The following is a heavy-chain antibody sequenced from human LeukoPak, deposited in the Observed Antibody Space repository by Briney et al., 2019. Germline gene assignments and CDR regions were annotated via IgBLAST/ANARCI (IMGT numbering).Heavy chain of an antibody. V-gene: IGHV3-30*02. CDR2: IRYDGSNK. CDR1: GFTFSSYG. CDR3: AKKYSSSPSGAFDI. D-gene: IGHD6-6*01. Sequence: GSLRLSCAASGFTFSSYGMHWVRQAPGKGLEWVAFIRYDGSNKYYADSVKGGFTISRDNSKNTLYLQMNSLRAEDTAVYYCAKKYSSSPSGAFDIWGQGTMVTVSS. J-gene: IGHJ3*02.